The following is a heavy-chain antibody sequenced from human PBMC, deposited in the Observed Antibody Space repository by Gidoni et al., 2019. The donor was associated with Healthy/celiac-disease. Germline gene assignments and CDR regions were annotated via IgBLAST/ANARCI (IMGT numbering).Heavy chain of an antibody. J-gene: IGHJ6*02. Sequence: QVQLQQWGAGLLKPSETLSLTCAVYGGSFSGYYWSWIRQPPGKGLEWIGEINHSGSTNYNPSRNSRVTISVDTSKNQFSLKLSSVTAADTAVYYCARGLYYDFWSGYSHYYYGMDVWGQGTTVTVSS. D-gene: IGHD3-3*01. CDR3: ARGLYYDFWSGYSHYYYGMDV. CDR1: GGSFSGYY. CDR2: INHSGST. V-gene: IGHV4-34*01.